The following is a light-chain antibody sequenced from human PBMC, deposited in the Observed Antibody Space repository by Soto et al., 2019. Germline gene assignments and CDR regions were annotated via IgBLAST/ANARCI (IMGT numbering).Light chain of an antibody. CDR3: QQRARWVT. J-gene: IGKJ4*01. V-gene: IGKV3-11*01. CDR1: QSANTY. Sequence: IVLTQSPATLSLSPGEGATLSCRASQSANTYINWYQHKPGQPPRLLIFDASYRATGVPARFSGSGSGTEFTLTISSLEPEDCAVDYCQQRARWVTFGGGTTVEIK. CDR2: DAS.